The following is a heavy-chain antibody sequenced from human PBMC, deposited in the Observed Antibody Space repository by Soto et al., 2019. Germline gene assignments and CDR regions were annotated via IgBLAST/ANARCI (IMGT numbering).Heavy chain of an antibody. CDR2: INPDNGNT. Sequence: GASVKVSCKASGYTFNSYAVHWVRQAPGQRLEWMGWINPDNGNTKISQKFQGRATITRDTSATTAYLALSSLRSEDTGVYFCAREVGGSRGWSGLASVYFDSWGQGALVTVSS. D-gene: IGHD1-26*01. CDR3: AREVGGSRGWSGLASVYFDS. V-gene: IGHV1-3*01. CDR1: GYTFNSYA. J-gene: IGHJ4*02.